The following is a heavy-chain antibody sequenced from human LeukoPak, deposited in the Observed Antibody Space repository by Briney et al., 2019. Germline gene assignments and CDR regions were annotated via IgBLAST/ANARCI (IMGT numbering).Heavy chain of an antibody. CDR2: IFYSGTT. D-gene: IGHD5-12*01. CDR3: ARRVIVATLDF. V-gene: IGHV4-39*01. Sequence: SETLSLTCSVSGGPISSSSYYWAWIRQPPGKGPQWIGSIFYSGTTFYNPSLKSRVTISVDTSKNQFSLRLSSVTAADTAVYYCARRVIVATLDFWGQGTLVTVSS. J-gene: IGHJ4*02. CDR1: GGPISSSSYY.